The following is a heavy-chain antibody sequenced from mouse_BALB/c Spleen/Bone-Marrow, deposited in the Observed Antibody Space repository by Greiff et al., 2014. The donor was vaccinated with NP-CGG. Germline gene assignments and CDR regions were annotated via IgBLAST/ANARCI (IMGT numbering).Heavy chain of an antibody. J-gene: IGHJ1*01. CDR2: INPDSSTI. V-gene: IGHV4-1*02. Sequence: EVQGVESGGGLVQPGGSLKLSCAASGFDFSRYWMSWVRQVPGEGLEWIGEINPDSSTINYTPSLKDKFIISRDNARNTLYLQMSRVRSEDSALYYCARLSYYGNLFVWGAGTTVTVSS. D-gene: IGHD1-1*01. CDR3: ARLSYYGNLFV. CDR1: GFDFSRYW.